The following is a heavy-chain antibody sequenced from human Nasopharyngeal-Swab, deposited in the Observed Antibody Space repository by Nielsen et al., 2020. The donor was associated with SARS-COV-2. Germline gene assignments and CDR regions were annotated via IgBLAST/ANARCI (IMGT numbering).Heavy chain of an antibody. D-gene: IGHD2-15*01. Sequence: GGSLRLSCAAPGFRNNWVHWVRQAPGQGLVRVSRINSDGTSTAYADSVKGRFTISRDNAKNTVYLQMNSLRAEDTAVYYCARGSSADSGWGYYWGQGTLVTVSS. V-gene: IGHV3-74*01. CDR1: GFRNNW. CDR3: ARGSSADSGWGYY. CDR2: INSDGTST. J-gene: IGHJ4*02.